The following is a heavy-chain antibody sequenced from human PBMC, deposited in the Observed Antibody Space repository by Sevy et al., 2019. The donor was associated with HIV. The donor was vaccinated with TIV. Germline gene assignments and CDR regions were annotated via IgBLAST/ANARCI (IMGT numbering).Heavy chain of an antibody. Sequence: GGSLRLSCAASGFTFDDYAMHWVRQAPGKGLEWVSGISWNSGSIGYADSVKGRLTISRDNAKNSLYLQMNSLRVEDTALYYCAVGNYYDTSGSTRDWFDPWGQGTLVTVSS. CDR1: GFTFDDYA. V-gene: IGHV3-9*01. D-gene: IGHD3-22*01. J-gene: IGHJ5*02. CDR3: AVGNYYDTSGSTRDWFDP. CDR2: ISWNSGSI.